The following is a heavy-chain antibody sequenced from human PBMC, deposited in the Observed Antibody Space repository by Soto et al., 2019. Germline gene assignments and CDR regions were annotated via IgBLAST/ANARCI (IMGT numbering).Heavy chain of an antibody. J-gene: IGHJ4*02. Sequence: GGSLRLSCAASGFTFSSYGMHWVRQAPGKGLEWVAVISYDGSNKYYADSVKGRFTISRDNSKNTLYLQMNSLRAEDTAVYYCAKDRNELVVTAAVYYWGQGTLVTVSS. CDR2: ISYDGSNK. V-gene: IGHV3-30*18. D-gene: IGHD3-22*01. CDR3: AKDRNELVVTAAVYY. CDR1: GFTFSSYG.